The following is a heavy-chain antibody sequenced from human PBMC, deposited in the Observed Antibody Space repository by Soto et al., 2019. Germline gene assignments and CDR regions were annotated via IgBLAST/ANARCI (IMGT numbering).Heavy chain of an antibody. Sequence: EVQLLESGGGLVQPGGSLRLSCAASGSSFSSYAMNWVRQAPGKGLEWDSSISGPGSITYYADSVKGRFTISRDNSNDMLYMQMNGLRVEDTAVYYCAKGGFWVHYGMDVWGQGTTVTGSS. V-gene: IGHV3-23*01. CDR2: ISGPGSIT. D-gene: IGHD3-16*01. CDR3: AKGGFWVHYGMDV. J-gene: IGHJ6*02. CDR1: GSSFSSYA.